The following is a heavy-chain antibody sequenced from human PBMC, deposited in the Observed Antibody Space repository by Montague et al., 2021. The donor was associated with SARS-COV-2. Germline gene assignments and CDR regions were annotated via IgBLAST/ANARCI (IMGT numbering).Heavy chain of an antibody. V-gene: IGHV3-23*01. CDR1: GFTFGDYA. Sequence: SLRLSCAASGFTFGDYAINWVRQAPGKGLEWVASISGDGATAYYVESVLGRFAIPRDNSKNTVLLQMESLRFKDAPVYYCAKALYSGGFFFESGSDFWGQGTLVTVSS. J-gene: IGHJ4*02. CDR3: AKALYSGGFFFESGSDF. CDR2: ISGDGATA. D-gene: IGHD6-19*01.